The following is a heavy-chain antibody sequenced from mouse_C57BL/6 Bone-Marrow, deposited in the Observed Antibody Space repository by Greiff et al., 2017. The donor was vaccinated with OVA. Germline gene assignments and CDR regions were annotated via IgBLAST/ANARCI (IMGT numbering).Heavy chain of an antibody. Sequence: EVKVVESGGGLVKPGGSLKLSCAASGFTFSDYGMHWVRQAPEKGLEWVAYISSGSSTIYYADTVKGRFTLSRDNAKNTLFLQMTSLRSEDTAMYYCARINYWYFDVWGTGTTVTVSS. V-gene: IGHV5-17*01. J-gene: IGHJ1*03. CDR1: GFTFSDYG. CDR3: ARINYWYFDV. CDR2: ISSGSSTI.